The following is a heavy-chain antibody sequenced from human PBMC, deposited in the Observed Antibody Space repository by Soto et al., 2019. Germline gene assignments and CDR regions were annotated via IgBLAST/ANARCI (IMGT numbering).Heavy chain of an antibody. J-gene: IGHJ4*02. CDR1: GFTFSSYW. D-gene: IGHD2-15*01. Sequence: EVQLVESGGGLVQPGGSLRLSCAASGFTFSSYWMHWVRQAPGKGLVWIPRINTDGSSTSYVDSVQGRFTISRDNGKNTLFLQMNSLRGEDTAVYYCARRGSGVTRGLHYWGQGTLVTVSS. CDR2: INTDGSST. CDR3: ARRGSGVTRGLHY. V-gene: IGHV3-74*01.